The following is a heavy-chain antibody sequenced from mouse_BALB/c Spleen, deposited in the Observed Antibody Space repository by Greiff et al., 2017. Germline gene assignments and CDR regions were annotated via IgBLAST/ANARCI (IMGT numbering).Heavy chain of an antibody. D-gene: IGHD2-10*02. CDR2: INPSTGYT. CDR1: GYTFTSYW. CDR3: ARPYGNYDWYFDV. V-gene: IGHV1-7*01. J-gene: IGHJ1*01. Sequence: VQLQQSGAELAKPGASVKMSCKASGYTFTSYWMHWVKQRPGQGLEWIGYINPSTGYTEYNQKFKDKATLTADKSSSTAYMQLSSLTSEDSAVYYCARPYGNYDWYFDVWGAGTTVTVSS.